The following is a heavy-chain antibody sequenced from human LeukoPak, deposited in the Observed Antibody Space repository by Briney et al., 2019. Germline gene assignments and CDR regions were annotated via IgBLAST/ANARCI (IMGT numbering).Heavy chain of an antibody. CDR2: IYYSGST. V-gene: IGHV4-39*07. Sequence: PSETLSLTCTVSGGSISSSSYYWGWIRQPPGKGLEWIGSIYYSGSTYYNPSLKSRVTISVDTSKNQFSLKLSSVTAADTAVYYCATLTVTTLFFDPWGQGTLVTVSS. CDR3: ATLTVTTLFFDP. J-gene: IGHJ5*02. CDR1: GGSISSSSYY. D-gene: IGHD4-17*01.